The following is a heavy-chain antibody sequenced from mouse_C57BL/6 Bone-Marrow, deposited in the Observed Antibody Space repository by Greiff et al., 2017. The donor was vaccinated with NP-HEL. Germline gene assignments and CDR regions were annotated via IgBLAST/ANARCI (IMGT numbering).Heavy chain of an antibody. CDR2: IYPGSGST. Sequence: VQLQQPGAELVKPGASVKMSCKASGYTFTSYWITWVKQRPGQGLEWIGDIYPGSGSTNYNAKFKSKATLTVDTSSSTAYMQLSSLTSEDSAVYYCARGITTVVALYYFDDWGQGTTLTVSS. J-gene: IGHJ2*01. CDR3: ARGITTVVALYYFDD. D-gene: IGHD1-1*01. CDR1: GYTFTSYW. V-gene: IGHV1-55*01.